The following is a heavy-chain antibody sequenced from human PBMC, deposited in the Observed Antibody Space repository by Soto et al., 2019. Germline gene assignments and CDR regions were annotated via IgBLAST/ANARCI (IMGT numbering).Heavy chain of an antibody. CDR2: INNGGEYI. J-gene: IGHJ4*02. Sequence: EVQVVESGGGLVKPGGSLRLSCTAPGSPFSSYGMNWVRQAPGKGLEWVASINNGGEYIYYADSVQGRFTISRDNAKNSLYLQMNSLRDEDTAVYDCARDESAGSSIRYWGQGTLVTLSS. V-gene: IGHV3-21*01. CDR3: ARDESAGSSIRY. CDR1: GSPFSSYG. D-gene: IGHD6-13*01.